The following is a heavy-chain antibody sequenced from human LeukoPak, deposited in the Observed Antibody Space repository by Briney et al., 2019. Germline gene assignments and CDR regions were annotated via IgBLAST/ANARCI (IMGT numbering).Heavy chain of an antibody. CDR2: ISSSSSTI. CDR3: ARDVLMAVAGTSGGGGDY. J-gene: IGHJ4*02. V-gene: IGHV3-48*01. D-gene: IGHD6-19*01. Sequence: GGSLRLSCAASGFTFSSYSMNWVRQAPGKGLEWVSYISSSSSTIIYADSVRGRFTVSRDNSKNTLYLQMNSLRAEDTAVYYCARDVLMAVAGTSGGGGDYWGQGTLVTVSS. CDR1: GFTFSSYS.